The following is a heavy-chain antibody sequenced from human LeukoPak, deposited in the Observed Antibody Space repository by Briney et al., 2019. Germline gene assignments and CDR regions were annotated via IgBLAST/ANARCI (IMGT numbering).Heavy chain of an antibody. CDR2: ISSSGSTI. V-gene: IGHV3-11*04. D-gene: IGHD3-22*01. J-gene: IGHJ4*02. CDR3: ARDYLHDSSGYYDGY. CDR1: GITFSDYY. Sequence: PGGSLRLSCAASGITFSDYYMSWIRQAPGKGQEWVSYISSSGSTIYYADSVKGRFTISRDNAKNSLYLQMNSLRAEDTAVYYCARDYLHDSSGYYDGYWGQGTLVTVSS.